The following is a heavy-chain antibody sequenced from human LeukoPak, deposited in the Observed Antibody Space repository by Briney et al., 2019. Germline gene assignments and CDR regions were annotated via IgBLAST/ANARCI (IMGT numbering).Heavy chain of an antibody. CDR1: GVTLSSYA. CDR3: AKQFVDI. D-gene: IGHD5-24*01. V-gene: IGHV3-23*01. CDR2: ISGSGDDT. J-gene: IGHJ5*02. Sequence: GGSLRLSCTASGVTLSSYAMSWARQAPGKGLEWVSSISGSGDDTSYADSVKGRFTISRDNSRNTLYLQMNSLRAEDTAVYYCAKQFVDIWGQGTLVTVSS.